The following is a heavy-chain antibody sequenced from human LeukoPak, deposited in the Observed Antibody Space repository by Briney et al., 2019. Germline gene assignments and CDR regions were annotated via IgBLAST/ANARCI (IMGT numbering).Heavy chain of an antibody. V-gene: IGHV4-59*01. CDR2: IYYSGST. CDR1: GGSISSYY. J-gene: IGHJ6*02. Sequence: ASETLSLTCTVSGGSISSYYWSWSRQPPGKGLEWIGYIYYSGSTTYNPSLKSRVTISVDTSKNQFSLKLSSVTAADTAVYYCARVSLYYYYGMDVWGQGTTVTVSS. CDR3: ARVSLYYYYGMDV.